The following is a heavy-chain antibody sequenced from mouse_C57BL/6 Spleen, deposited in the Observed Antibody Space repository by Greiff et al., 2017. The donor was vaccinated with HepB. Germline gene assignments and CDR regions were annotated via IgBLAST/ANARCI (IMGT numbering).Heavy chain of an antibody. CDR1: GYTFTSYW. CDR2: IHPNSGST. V-gene: IGHV1-64*01. J-gene: IGHJ2*01. Sequence: QVQLQQPGAELVKPGASVKLSCKASGYTFTSYWMHWVKQRPGQGLEWIGMIHPNSGSTNYNEKFKSKATLTVDKSSSTAYMQLSSLTSEDSAVYYCARSGATVVAGLDYWGQGTTLTVSS. D-gene: IGHD1-1*01. CDR3: ARSGATVVAGLDY.